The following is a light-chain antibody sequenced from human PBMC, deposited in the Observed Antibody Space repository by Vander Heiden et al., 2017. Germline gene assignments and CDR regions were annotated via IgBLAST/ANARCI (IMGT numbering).Light chain of an antibody. CDR3: QVWDSSSDYPRVV. CDR1: DIGSRS. J-gene: IGLJ2*01. V-gene: IGLV3-21*02. CDR2: HDS. Sequence: SYVLTQPPSVSVAPGQTARITCGENDIGSRSVHWYRQKPGQAPVLVVYHDSDRPSGIPERLSGSNFGNTATLTISRVEAGDEADYYCQVWDSSSDYPRVVFGGGTKVTVL.